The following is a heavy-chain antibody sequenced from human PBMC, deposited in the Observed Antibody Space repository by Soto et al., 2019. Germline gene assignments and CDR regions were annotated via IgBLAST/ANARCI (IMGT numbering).Heavy chain of an antibody. CDR2: IYYSGST. V-gene: IGHV4-59*08. J-gene: IGHJ3*02. CDR1: GGSISSYY. D-gene: IGHD1-7*01. CDR3: ASSTGNYIDAFDI. Sequence: PSETLSLTYTVSGGSISSYYWSWIRQPPGKGLEWIGYIYYSGSTNYNPSLKSRVTISVDTSKNQFSLKLSSVTAADTAVYYCASSTGNYIDAFDIWGQGTMVTGSS.